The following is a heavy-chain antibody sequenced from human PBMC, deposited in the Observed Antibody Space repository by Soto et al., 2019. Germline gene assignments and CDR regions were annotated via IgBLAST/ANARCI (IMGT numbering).Heavy chain of an antibody. CDR3: ARGRGYSGYDSEGMDV. Sequence: SETLSLTCTVSGGSISSYYWSWIRQPPGKGLEWIGYIYYSGSTNYNPSLKSRVTISVDTSKNQFSLKLSSVTAADTAVYYCARGRGYSGYDSEGMDVWGKGTTVTVSS. CDR2: IYYSGST. D-gene: IGHD5-12*01. J-gene: IGHJ6*03. V-gene: IGHV4-59*01. CDR1: GGSISSYY.